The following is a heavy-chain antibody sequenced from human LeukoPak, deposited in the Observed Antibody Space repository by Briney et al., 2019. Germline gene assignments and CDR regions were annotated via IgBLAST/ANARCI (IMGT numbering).Heavy chain of an antibody. CDR2: IRSKANSYAT. V-gene: IGHV3-73*01. J-gene: IGHJ4*02. D-gene: IGHD2-21*02. CDR3: TRGGTANLNY. Sequence: PGGSLKLSCAASGLTFSGSAMHWVRQASGKGREWVGRIRSKANSYATAYAASVKGRFTISRDDSKNKAYLQMNSLKTEDTAVYYCTRGGTANLNYWGQGTLVTVSS. CDR1: GLTFSGSA.